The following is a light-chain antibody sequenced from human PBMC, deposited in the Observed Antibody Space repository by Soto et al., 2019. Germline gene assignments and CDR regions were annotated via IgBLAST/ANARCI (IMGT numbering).Light chain of an antibody. CDR2: KAS. CDR3: QKYNSYSVT. J-gene: IGKJ1*01. Sequence: DIQMTQSPSTLSASVGDRVTITCRASQSISSWLAWYQQKPGKAPNLLIYKASSLESGVPSSLSGSGSGTEFTLTISCLQPDDFATYSGQKYNSYSVTFGQGTKV. V-gene: IGKV1-5*03. CDR1: QSISSW.